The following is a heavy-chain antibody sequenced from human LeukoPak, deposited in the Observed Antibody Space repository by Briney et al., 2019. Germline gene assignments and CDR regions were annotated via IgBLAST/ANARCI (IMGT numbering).Heavy chain of an antibody. CDR1: GGSIISGGYS. CDR3: ARGDYGGNSGAFDI. D-gene: IGHD4-23*01. Sequence: SQTLSLTCAVSGGSIISGGYSWSWIRQPPGKGLECIGYIYHSGSTCYNPSLKSRVTISVDRSKNQFSLKLSSVTAADTAVYYCARGDYGGNSGAFDIWGQGKMVTVSS. J-gene: IGHJ3*02. V-gene: IGHV4-30-2*01. CDR2: IYHSGST.